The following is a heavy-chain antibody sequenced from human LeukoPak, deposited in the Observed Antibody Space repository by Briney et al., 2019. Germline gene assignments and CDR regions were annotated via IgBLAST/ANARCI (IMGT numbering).Heavy chain of an antibody. V-gene: IGHV4-39*01. J-gene: IGHJ4*02. Sequence: PSETLSLTCTVSGDSISSTSYFWGWIRQPPGKGLEWIGTVYYSGTTYYNPSLKSRVTISVDTSKNQFSLKLSSVSASDTAVYYCARHKCSGIYCPFDYWGQGTLVTVS. CDR3: ARHKCSGIYCPFDY. D-gene: IGHD2-15*01. CDR1: GDSISSTSYF. CDR2: VYYSGTT.